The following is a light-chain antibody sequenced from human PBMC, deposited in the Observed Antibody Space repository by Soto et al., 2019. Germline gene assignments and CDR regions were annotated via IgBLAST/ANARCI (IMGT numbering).Light chain of an antibody. CDR2: GNS. J-gene: IGLJ1*01. V-gene: IGLV1-40*01. CDR1: SSNIGARNV. Sequence: QSVLTQPPSVSGAPGQRVTISCTGSSSNIGARNVVHWYQQLPGTAPKLLIYGNSNRPSGVPDRFSGSQSGTSASLAITGLQAEDEADYYCQSYDISLSGYVFGTGTKLTVL. CDR3: QSYDISLSGYV.